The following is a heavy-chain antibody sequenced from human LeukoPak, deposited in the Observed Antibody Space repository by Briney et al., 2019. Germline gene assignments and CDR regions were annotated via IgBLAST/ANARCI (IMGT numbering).Heavy chain of an antibody. CDR1: GGSISSSTW. J-gene: IGHJ3*02. V-gene: IGHV4-4*02. D-gene: IGHD6-19*01. Sequence: PSETLSLTCAVSGGSISSSTWWTWVRQPPGKGLEWFGEIYHSGSTNYNPSLKSRVTISVDKSKNQFSLNLSSVTAADTAVYYCTRRAGTDSNGAFDIWGQGTMVTVSS. CDR3: TRRAGTDSNGAFDI. CDR2: IYHSGST.